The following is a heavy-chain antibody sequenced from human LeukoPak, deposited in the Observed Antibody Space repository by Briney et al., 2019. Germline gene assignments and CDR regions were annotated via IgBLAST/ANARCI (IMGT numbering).Heavy chain of an antibody. CDR2: INPNSGGT. V-gene: IGHV1-2*02. Sequence: GASVKVSCKASGYTFTGYYMHWVRQAPGQGLEWMGWINPNSGGTTYAQKFRGRVTLTRDTSISTAYMEVSRLTSGDTAMYYCARGRQYRNLDAFHIWGQGTMVTISS. J-gene: IGHJ3*02. D-gene: IGHD1-14*01. CDR3: ARGRQYRNLDAFHI. CDR1: GYTFTGYY.